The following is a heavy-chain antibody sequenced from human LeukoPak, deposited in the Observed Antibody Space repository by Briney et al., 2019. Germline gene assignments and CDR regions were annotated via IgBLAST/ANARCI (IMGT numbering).Heavy chain of an antibody. V-gene: IGHV1-18*01. CDR2: ISTYNDNT. D-gene: IGHD6-13*01. Sequence: ASVKVSCKASGYTFTSYGISWVRQAPGQGLEWVGWISTYNDNTNYAQKLQGRVTMTTDTSTSTAYMELRSLRSDDTAVYYCARATYSSSWFSDYYYGMDVWGQGTTVTVSS. CDR1: GYTFTSYG. J-gene: IGHJ6*02. CDR3: ARATYSSSWFSDYYYGMDV.